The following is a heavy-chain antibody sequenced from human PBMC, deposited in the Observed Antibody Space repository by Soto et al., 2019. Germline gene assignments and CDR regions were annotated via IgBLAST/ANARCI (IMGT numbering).Heavy chain of an antibody. CDR1: GGPFNTYA. Sequence: QVQLVQSGAEVKKPGSSVKVSCKASGGPFNTYAISWVRQAPGQGLEWMGGIIPVFGRVSYAQKFQGRVTIPADDSTRTAYMELSSLRSDDTAIYYCADLSLGYCSSTTCPPDYWGQGTLVTVSS. J-gene: IGHJ4*02. D-gene: IGHD2-2*01. V-gene: IGHV1-69*12. CDR3: ADLSLGYCSSTTCPPDY. CDR2: IIPVFGRV.